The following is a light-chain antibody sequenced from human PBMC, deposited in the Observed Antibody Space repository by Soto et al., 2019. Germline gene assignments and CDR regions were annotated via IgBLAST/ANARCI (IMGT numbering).Light chain of an antibody. Sequence: VMTQSPATLSASPGESATLSCRASQSISNNLAWYQQKPGQAPRLLMYDASTRATGIPDRFSGSGSGAEFTLTISSLQSEDLAVYYCQQYNNWPRTFGQGTKVEVK. J-gene: IGKJ1*01. V-gene: IGKV3-15*01. CDR3: QQYNNWPRT. CDR2: DAS. CDR1: QSISNN.